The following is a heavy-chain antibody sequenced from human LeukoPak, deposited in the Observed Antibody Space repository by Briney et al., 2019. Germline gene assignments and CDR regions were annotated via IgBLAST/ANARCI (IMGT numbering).Heavy chain of an antibody. D-gene: IGHD1-26*01. Sequence: GGSLRLSCAGSEFTFSSYSMHWVRQAPGKGLEWVSSISGRSDDIYYADSVQGRFTISRDNSKNSLYLQMKSLRAEDTALYYCARRGYHDYSGFDYWGQGTLVTVSS. J-gene: IGHJ4*02. CDR2: ISGRSDDI. CDR1: EFTFSSYS. CDR3: ARRGYHDYSGFDY. V-gene: IGHV3-21*01.